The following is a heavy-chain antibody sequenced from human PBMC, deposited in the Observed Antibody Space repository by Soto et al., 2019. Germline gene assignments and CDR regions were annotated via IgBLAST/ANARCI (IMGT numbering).Heavy chain of an antibody. Sequence: PSETLSLTCTVSGGSISSGDYYWSWIRQPPGKGLEWIGYIYYSGSTYYNPSLKSRVTISVDTSKNQFSLKLSSVTAADTAVYYCARHTSTGAGFDYWGQGTLVTVS. D-gene: IGHD3-16*01. V-gene: IGHV4-30-4*01. CDR2: IYYSGST. CDR1: GGSISSGDYY. CDR3: ARHTSTGAGFDY. J-gene: IGHJ4*02.